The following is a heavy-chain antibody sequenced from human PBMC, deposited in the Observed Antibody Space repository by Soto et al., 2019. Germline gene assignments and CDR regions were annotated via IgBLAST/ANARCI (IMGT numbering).Heavy chain of an antibody. J-gene: IGHJ6*01. V-gene: IGHV1-2*02. Sequence: ASVKVSCKASGYTFTGYYMHWVRQAPEQGLEWMGWINPNSGGTNYAQKFQGRVTMTRDTSISTAYMELSRLRSDDTAVYYCATLSGGPPYHYGMDVWGQATTVTVSS. CDR1: GYTFTGYY. CDR2: INPNSGGT. D-gene: IGHD2-15*01. CDR3: ATLSGGPPYHYGMDV.